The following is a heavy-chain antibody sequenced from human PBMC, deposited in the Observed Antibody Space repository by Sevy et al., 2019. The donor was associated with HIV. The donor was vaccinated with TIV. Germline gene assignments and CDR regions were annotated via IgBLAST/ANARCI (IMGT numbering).Heavy chain of an antibody. CDR2: IIPIFGTA. V-gene: IGHV1-69*13. CDR1: GGTFSSYA. J-gene: IGHJ3*02. CDR3: ARDRITMIVHDAFDI. D-gene: IGHD3-22*01. Sequence: ASVKVSCKASGGTFSSYAISWVRQAPGQGLEWMGGIIPIFGTANYAQKFQGRVTITADESTRTAYMELSSLGSEDTAVYYWARDRITMIVHDAFDIWGQGTMVTVSS.